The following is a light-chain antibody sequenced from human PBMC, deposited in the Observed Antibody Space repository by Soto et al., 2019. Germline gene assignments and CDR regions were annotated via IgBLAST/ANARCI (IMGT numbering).Light chain of an antibody. J-gene: IGKJ1*01. V-gene: IGKV3-15*01. CDR3: QQSNNWWT. Sequence: EIVMTQSPATLSVSPGERATLSCRASQSVNSNLAWYQQKPGQAPRLLISGASTRATGIPARFSGSGSETEFTLTISSLQSEDFAVYYCQQSNNWWTFGQGTKVEMK. CDR2: GAS. CDR1: QSVNSN.